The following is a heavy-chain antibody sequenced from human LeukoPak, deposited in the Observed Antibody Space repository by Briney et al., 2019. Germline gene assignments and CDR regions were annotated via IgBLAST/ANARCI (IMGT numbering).Heavy chain of an antibody. Sequence: GGSLRLSCAASGFTFSTYAMTWVRQAPGKGLEWVSAISGSGGGTYYADSVKGRFTISRDNSMTTLYLHMNSLRAEDTAMYYCAKRGPHSSGYYYHDYWGQGTLVTVSS. J-gene: IGHJ4*02. CDR1: GFTFSTYA. CDR3: AKRGPHSSGYYYHDY. CDR2: ISGSGGGT. V-gene: IGHV3-23*01. D-gene: IGHD3-22*01.